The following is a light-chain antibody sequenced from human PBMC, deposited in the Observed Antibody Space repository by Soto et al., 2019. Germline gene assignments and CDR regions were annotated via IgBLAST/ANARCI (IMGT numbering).Light chain of an antibody. CDR2: DVS. CDR3: CSYAGSHVL. Sequence: QSVLTQPRSVSGSPGQSVTISCTGTSSDVGGYNYVSWYQQHPGKAPKLMIYDVSQRPSGVPDRFSGSKSGNTASLTISGLQHEDEADYYCCSYAGSHVLSGGGTKVTVL. J-gene: IGLJ2*01. CDR1: SSDVGGYNY. V-gene: IGLV2-11*01.